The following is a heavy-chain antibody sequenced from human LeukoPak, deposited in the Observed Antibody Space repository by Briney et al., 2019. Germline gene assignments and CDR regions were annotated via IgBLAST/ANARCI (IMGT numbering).Heavy chain of an antibody. V-gene: IGHV3-30*18. CDR1: GFTFSSYG. D-gene: IGHD6-19*01. CDR2: ISYDGSHK. J-gene: IGHJ4*02. Sequence: GRSLRLSCATSGFTFSSYGIHWVRQAPGKGLEWVAVISYDGSHKYSADSVKGRFTISRDNSKNTLYMEMRSLRPEDTAVYYCAKDLGPSGLGSGWPFDYWGQGTLVTVSS. CDR3: AKDLGPSGLGSGWPFDY.